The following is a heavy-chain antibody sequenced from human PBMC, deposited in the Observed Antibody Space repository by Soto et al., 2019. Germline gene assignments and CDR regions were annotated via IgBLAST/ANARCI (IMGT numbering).Heavy chain of an antibody. CDR1: GDSVSSGTDS. D-gene: IGHD3-10*01. CDR2: IFHSGNT. J-gene: IGHJ4*02. Sequence: QLQLQESGSGLVKPSQTLSLTCAVSGDSVSSGTDSWSWIRQPPGKGLEWIGYIFHSGNTNYNPSLRIRVTMSLDRSKTQISLNLTSVTAADTAVYYCARGYGSGSYWFDYWGQGTLVTVSS. V-gene: IGHV4-30-2*01. CDR3: ARGYGSGSYWFDY.